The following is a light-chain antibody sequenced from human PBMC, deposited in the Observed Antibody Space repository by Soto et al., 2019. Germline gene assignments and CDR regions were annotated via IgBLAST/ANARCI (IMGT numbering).Light chain of an antibody. Sequence: QSVLTQPPSASGTPGQWVTISCTGSSPNIGSNNVYWYHQLPGTTPKLIINRNKERTSGGPDRFSGSKSGTSASLANSGLRSEDEGEYYCAAWEDSLGAVVFGGGTKLTVL. CDR1: SPNIGSNN. CDR3: AAWEDSLGAVV. V-gene: IGLV1-47*01. J-gene: IGLJ2*01. CDR2: RNK.